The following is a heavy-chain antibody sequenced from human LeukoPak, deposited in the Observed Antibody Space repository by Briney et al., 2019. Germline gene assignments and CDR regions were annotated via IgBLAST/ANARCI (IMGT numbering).Heavy chain of an antibody. CDR1: GGSVSSGSYY. CDR3: ARVGTVTKTPLKNNWYFDL. V-gene: IGHV4-61*01. CDR2: IYYSGST. J-gene: IGHJ2*01. D-gene: IGHD4-17*01. Sequence: PSETLSLTCTVSGGSVSSGSYYWSWIRQPPGKGLEWIGYIYYSGSTNYNPSLKSRVTISVDTSKNQFSLKLSSVTAADTAVYYCARVGTVTKTPLKNNWYFDLWGRGTLVAVSS.